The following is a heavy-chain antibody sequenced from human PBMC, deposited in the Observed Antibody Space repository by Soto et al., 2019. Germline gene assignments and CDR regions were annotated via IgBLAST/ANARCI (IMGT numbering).Heavy chain of an antibody. V-gene: IGHV5-51*01. D-gene: IGHD6-19*01. CDR3: ARRTYTSGWRHYFDY. CDR2: IDPHSNT. CDR1: GYSFSSYW. Sequence: EVQLVQSGAEVKKPGESLQISCQGSGYSFSSYWIGWVRQMPGKGLEWMAFIDPHSNTRYSPSFEGQITISADKSISTAYLQWSSVKASDTAIYYCARRTYTSGWRHYFDYWGQGTLVTVSS. J-gene: IGHJ4*02.